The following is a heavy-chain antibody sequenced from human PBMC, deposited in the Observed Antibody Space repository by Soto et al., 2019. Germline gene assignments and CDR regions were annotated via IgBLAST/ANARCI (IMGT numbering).Heavy chain of an antibody. D-gene: IGHD3-3*01. J-gene: IGHJ6*02. CDR1: GFTFSNHA. CDR2: ISKGGDGI. CDR3: AKVGETITVFGVETRYYYHGMDV. V-gene: IGHV3-23*03. Sequence: GGSLRLSCAVSGFTFSNHAMSWVRQAPGKGLEKVSVISKGGDGIYNADSVKGRFTISRDNSKDTLYLQMNSLRAEDTAVYYCAKVGETITVFGVETRYYYHGMDVWGQGTTVTVSS.